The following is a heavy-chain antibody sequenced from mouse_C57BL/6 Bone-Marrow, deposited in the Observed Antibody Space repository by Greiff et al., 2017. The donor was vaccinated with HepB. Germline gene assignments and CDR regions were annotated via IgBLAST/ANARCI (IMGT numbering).Heavy chain of an antibody. V-gene: IGHV1-15*01. Sequence: QVQLQQSGAELVRPGASVTLSCKASGYTFTDYEMHWVKQTPVHGLEWIGAIDPETGGTAYNQKFKGKAILTADKSASTAYMELRGLTSEDSAVSYGKGLRGRSYYFDYWGQGTTLTVSS. J-gene: IGHJ2*01. CDR1: GYTFTDYE. D-gene: IGHD2-2*01. CDR2: IDPETGGT. CDR3: KGLRGRSYYFDY.